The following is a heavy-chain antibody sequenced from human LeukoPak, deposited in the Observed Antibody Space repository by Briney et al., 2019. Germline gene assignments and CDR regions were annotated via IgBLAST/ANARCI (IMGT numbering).Heavy chain of an antibody. CDR3: ARDLRYGSGGSCYGGDFDY. CDR1: GDSVSSNSAA. Sequence: SQTLSLTCAISGDSVSSNSAAWNWIRQSPSRGLEWLGRTYYRSKWYNDYAVSVKSRITINPDTSKNQFSLQLNPVTPEDTAVYCCARDLRYGSGGSCYGGDFDYWGQGTLVTGSS. V-gene: IGHV6-1*01. CDR2: TYYRSKWYN. D-gene: IGHD2-15*01. J-gene: IGHJ4*02.